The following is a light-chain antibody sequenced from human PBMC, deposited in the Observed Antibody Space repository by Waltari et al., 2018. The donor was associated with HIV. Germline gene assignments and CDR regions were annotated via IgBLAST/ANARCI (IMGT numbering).Light chain of an antibody. Sequence: QSALTQPASVSGSPGQSVTISCTGTSSDVGGYHHVPWYQQHPGKAPKLMIYEVSKRPSGVPDRFSGSKSGNTASLTVSGLQAEDEADYYCSSYAGSNNFGVFGGGTKLTVL. V-gene: IGLV2-8*01. J-gene: IGLJ2*01. CDR3: SSYAGSNNFGV. CDR2: EVS. CDR1: SSDVGGYHH.